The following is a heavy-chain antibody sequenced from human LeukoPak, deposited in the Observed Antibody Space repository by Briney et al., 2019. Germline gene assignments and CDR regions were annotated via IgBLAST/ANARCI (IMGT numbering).Heavy chain of an antibody. V-gene: IGHV4-34*01. J-gene: IGHJ5*02. CDR2: INHSGST. Sequence: PSETLSLTCALYVGSLSGYYWSWIRQPPGKGLEWIGEINHSGSTNYNTSLKSRVTISVDTSKNQFSMKLSPVTAADTAVYFCARGRYYYGSGSQNSYNCFDPWGQGTLVTVSS. D-gene: IGHD3-10*01. CDR3: ARGRYYYGSGSQNSYNCFDP. CDR1: VGSLSGYY.